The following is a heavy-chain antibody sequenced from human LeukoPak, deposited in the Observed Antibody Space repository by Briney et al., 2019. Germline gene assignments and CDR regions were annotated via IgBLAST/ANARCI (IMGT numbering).Heavy chain of an antibody. J-gene: IGHJ4*02. V-gene: IGHV3-23*01. CDR3: SLARGGGYNPFDY. D-gene: IGHD2-15*01. Sequence: PGGSLRLSCAASGFTFSSYAMSWVRQAPGKGLEWVSAISGSGGSTYYADSVKGRFTISRDNSKNTLYLQMSSLRAEDTAVYYCSLARGGGYNPFDYWGQGTLVTVSS. CDR2: ISGSGGST. CDR1: GFTFSSYA.